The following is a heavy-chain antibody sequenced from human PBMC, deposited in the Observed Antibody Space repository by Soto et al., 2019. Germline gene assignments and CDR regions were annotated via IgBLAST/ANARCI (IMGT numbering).Heavy chain of an antibody. CDR1: GFTFSSYA. Sequence: QVQLVESGGGVVQPGRSLRLSCAASGFTFSSYAMHWVRQAPGKGLEWVAVISYDGSNKYYADSVKGRFTISRDNSENTLYLQMNSLRAEDTAVYYCARDKGVGPYWGQGTLVTVSS. J-gene: IGHJ4*02. CDR3: ARDKGVGPY. CDR2: ISYDGSNK. V-gene: IGHV3-30-3*01. D-gene: IGHD1-26*01.